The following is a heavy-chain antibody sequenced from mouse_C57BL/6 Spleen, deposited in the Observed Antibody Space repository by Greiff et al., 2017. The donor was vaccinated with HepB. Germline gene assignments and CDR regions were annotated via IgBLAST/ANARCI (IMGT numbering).Heavy chain of an antibody. J-gene: IGHJ2*01. Sequence: VQLKQSGAELVRPGASVKLSCTASGFNIKDDYMHWVKQRPEQGLEWIGWIDPENGDTEYASKFQGKATITADTSSNTAYLQLSSLTSEDTAVYYCTETGPFGVLDYWGQGTTLTVSS. D-gene: IGHD4-1*01. CDR2: IDPENGDT. CDR1: GFNIKDDY. CDR3: TETGPFGVLDY. V-gene: IGHV14-4*01.